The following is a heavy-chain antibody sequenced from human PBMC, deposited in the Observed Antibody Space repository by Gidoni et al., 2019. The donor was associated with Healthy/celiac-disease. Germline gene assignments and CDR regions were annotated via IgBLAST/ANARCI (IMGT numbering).Heavy chain of an antibody. Sequence: EVQLVESGGGLVQPGRSLRRSCAASGFTFSTYWMHWVRQAPGKGLVWVSRINSDGSSTSYADSVKGRFTISRDNAKNTLYLQMNSPRAEDTAVYYCARELRVWEAFDIWGQGTMVTVSS. CDR1: GFTFSTYW. V-gene: IGHV3-74*01. CDR2: INSDGSST. D-gene: IGHD1-26*01. CDR3: ARELRVWEAFDI. J-gene: IGHJ3*02.